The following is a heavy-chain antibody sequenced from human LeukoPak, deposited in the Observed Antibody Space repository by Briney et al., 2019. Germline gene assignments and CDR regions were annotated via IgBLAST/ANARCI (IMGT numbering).Heavy chain of an antibody. CDR3: ARVFAGGDAFDI. V-gene: IGHV3-48*03. D-gene: IGHD3-16*01. CDR1: GFTFSSYE. J-gene: IGHJ3*02. CDR2: ISSSGSTI. Sequence: PGGSLTLSCAASGFTFSSYEMNWVRQAPGKWLEWVSYISSSGSTIYYADSVKGRFTISRDNDKNSLYLQMNSLRAEDTAVYYCARVFAGGDAFDIWGQGTMVTVSS.